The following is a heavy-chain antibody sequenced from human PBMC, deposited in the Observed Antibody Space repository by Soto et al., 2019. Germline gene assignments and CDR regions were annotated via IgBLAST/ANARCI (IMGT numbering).Heavy chain of an antibody. CDR3: AKSRGSSLTIDY. V-gene: IGHV3-30*18. Sequence: QVQLVESGGGVVQPGRSLRLSYAASGFTFSSYGMHWVRQAPGKGLEWVAVISYDGSNKYYADSVKGRFTISRDNSKNTLYLQMNSLRAEDTAVYYCAKSRGSSLTIDYWGQGTLVTVSS. CDR1: GFTFSSYG. D-gene: IGHD3-10*01. J-gene: IGHJ4*02. CDR2: ISYDGSNK.